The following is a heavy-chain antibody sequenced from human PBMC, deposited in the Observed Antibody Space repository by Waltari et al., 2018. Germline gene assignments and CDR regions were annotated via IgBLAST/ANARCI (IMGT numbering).Heavy chain of an antibody. J-gene: IGHJ4*02. CDR2: IYTGEMT. CDR3: ARDTTSRERAGD. Sequence: VRLVESGGGLIHPGGSLRLSCAASGLSVSNNYMHWVRQAPGKGLEWVSVIYTGEMTYYSDAVKGLFTISRDISKNMVYLQMNNLRAEDTALYYCARDTTSRERAGDWGQGTLVTVSS. CDR1: GLSVSNNY. D-gene: IGHD1-1*01. V-gene: IGHV3-53*01.